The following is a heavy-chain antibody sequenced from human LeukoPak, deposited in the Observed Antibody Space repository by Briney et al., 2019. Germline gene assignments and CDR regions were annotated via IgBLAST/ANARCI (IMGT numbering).Heavy chain of an antibody. J-gene: IGHJ5*02. CDR2: GSDIGGT. V-gene: IGHV4-34*01. CDR3: AKNGQSGFSFDP. CDR1: GGSLNGHY. D-gene: IGHD3-3*01. Sequence: SETLSLTCAVDGGSLNGHYWSWIRQSPGKGLEWIGEGSDIGGTKFNPSLKGRVSISADTSKNQFSLKLTSMTAADTAVYYCAKNGQSGFSFDPWGQGTLVTVSS.